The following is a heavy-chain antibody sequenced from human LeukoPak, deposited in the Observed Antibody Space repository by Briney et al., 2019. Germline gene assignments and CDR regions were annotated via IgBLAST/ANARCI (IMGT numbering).Heavy chain of an antibody. CDR2: IIPIFGTA. D-gene: IGHD3-10*01. CDR3: AGRSYYYGSGSYTL. J-gene: IGHJ4*02. Sequence: ASVTVSCKASGGTFSSYAINWVRQAPGQGLEWMGGIIPIFGTANYAQKFQGRVTISTGESTSTAYMELSSLRSEDTAVYYCAGRSYYYGSGSYTLWGQGTLVTVSS. CDR1: GGTFSSYA. V-gene: IGHV1-69*05.